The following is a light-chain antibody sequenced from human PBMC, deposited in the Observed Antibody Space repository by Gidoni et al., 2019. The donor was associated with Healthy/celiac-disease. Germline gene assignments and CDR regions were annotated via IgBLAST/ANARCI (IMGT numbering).Light chain of an antibody. CDR2: DVT. J-gene: IGLJ2*01. V-gene: IGLV2-11*01. Sequence: QSALTQPRSVSGSPGQSVSISCTGTSSDVGGYKYVSWYQQHPGKAPKIIIYDVTKRPSGVTDRFSGSKYVNTASLTISGLQAEDEADYYCCSYAGSYTYVVFGGGTKVTVL. CDR1: SSDVGGYKY. CDR3: CSYAGSYTYVV.